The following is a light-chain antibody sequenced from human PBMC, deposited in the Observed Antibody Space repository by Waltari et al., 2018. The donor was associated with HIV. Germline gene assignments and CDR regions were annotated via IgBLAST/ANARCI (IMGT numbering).Light chain of an antibody. CDR2: DVN. Sequence: QSALTQPHSVSGSPGQSLTISCTGPSTYVDTFVSWYQQHPGKAPKVIIFDVNKRPSGVPDRFSGSKSGNTASLTISGLQAEDEADYYCCSHAGNFIFVFGTGTKVTVL. CDR3: CSHAGNFIFV. CDR1: STYVDTF. J-gene: IGLJ1*01. V-gene: IGLV2-11*01.